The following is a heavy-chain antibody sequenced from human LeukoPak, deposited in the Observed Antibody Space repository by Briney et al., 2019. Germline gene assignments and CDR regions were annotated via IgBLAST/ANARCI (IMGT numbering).Heavy chain of an antibody. CDR1: GFTFSSYA. D-gene: IGHD3-10*01. Sequence: GGSLRLSCAASGFTFSSYAMSWVRQAPGKGLEWVSAISGSGGSTYYADSVKGRFTISRDNSKNTLYLQMNSLRAEDTAVYYCAKDAYYYGSGSPPNWFDPWGQGTLVTVSS. CDR3: AKDAYYYGSGSPPNWFDP. V-gene: IGHV3-23*01. CDR2: ISGSGGST. J-gene: IGHJ5*02.